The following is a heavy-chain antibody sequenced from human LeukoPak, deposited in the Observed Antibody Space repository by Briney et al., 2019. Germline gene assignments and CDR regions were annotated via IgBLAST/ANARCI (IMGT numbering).Heavy chain of an antibody. J-gene: IGHJ2*01. Sequence: GGSLRLSCAASGFTFSSYAMSWVRQAPGKGLEWVSAISGSGGSTYYADSVKGRFTISRDNPKNTLYLQMNSLRAEDTAVYYCAKGWPSSSWYMWYFDLWGRGTLVTVSS. CDR1: GFTFSSYA. D-gene: IGHD6-13*01. V-gene: IGHV3-23*01. CDR3: AKGWPSSSWYMWYFDL. CDR2: ISGSGGST.